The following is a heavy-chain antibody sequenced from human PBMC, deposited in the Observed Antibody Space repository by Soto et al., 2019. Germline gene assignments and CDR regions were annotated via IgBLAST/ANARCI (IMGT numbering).Heavy chain of an antibody. Sequence: QVQLQEAGPGLVKPSETLALNCSVSGASVSSGDYYWSWIRQPPGKGLEWIGYIYFSGATSYDHSLKRRVSISIDTSKNHFSLKLRSVTAADTAVYYCARVHADDSSGYYLDYWGQGLLVSVSS. J-gene: IGHJ4*02. D-gene: IGHD6-19*01. V-gene: IGHV4-61*03. CDR2: IYFSGAT. CDR3: ARVHADDSSGYYLDY. CDR1: GASVSSGDYY.